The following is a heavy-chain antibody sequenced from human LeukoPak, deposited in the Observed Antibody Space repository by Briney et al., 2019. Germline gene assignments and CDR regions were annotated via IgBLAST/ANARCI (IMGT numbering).Heavy chain of an antibody. CDR3: ARAATTRFYPSDAFDI. V-gene: IGHV4-4*02. D-gene: IGHD3-9*01. CDR1: GGSISSSNW. J-gene: IGHJ3*02. CDR2: IYHSGST. Sequence: SGTLSLTCAVSGGSISSSNWWSWVRQPPGKGLEWIGEIYHSGSTNYNPSLKSRVTISVDKSKNQFSLKLSSVTAADTAVYYCARAATTRFYPSDAFDIWGQGTMVTVSS.